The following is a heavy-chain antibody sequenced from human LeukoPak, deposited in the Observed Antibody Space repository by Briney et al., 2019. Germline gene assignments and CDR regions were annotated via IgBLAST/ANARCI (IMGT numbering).Heavy chain of an antibody. CDR1: GGSISSGSYY. CDR3: ARDIGHCSSTSCYSNFDL. D-gene: IGHD2-2*01. J-gene: IGHJ2*01. Sequence: SQTLSLTCTVSGGSISSGSYYWSWIRQPAGKGLEWIGRIYTSGSTNYNPSLKSRVTISVDTSKNQFSLKLSSVTAADTAVYYCARDIGHCSSTSCYSNFDLWGRGTLVTVSS. CDR2: IYTSGST. V-gene: IGHV4-61*02.